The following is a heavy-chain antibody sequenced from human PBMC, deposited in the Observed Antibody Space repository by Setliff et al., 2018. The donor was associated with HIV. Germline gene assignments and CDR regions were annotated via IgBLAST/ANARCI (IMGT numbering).Heavy chain of an antibody. V-gene: IGHV4-61*02. CDR3: ARENGRTNYYYYYGLDV. CDR2: IYTSGST. Sequence: SETLSLTCTVSGVSISSGTYYWSWVRQPAGKGLEWIGRIYTSGSTNYNPSLKSRVTISLDTSKNQFSLKLSSVTAADTAVYYCARENGRTNYYYYYGLDVWGQGTTVTVSS. J-gene: IGHJ6*02. CDR1: GVSISSGTYY.